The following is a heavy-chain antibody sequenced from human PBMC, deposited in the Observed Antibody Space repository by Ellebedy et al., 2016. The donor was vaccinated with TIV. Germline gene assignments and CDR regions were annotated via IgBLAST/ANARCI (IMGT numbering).Heavy chain of an antibody. Sequence: PGGSLRLSCAASGFTFSSYAMSWVRPAPGKGLAWVSSISGNGGRTDYADSVKGRFTISRDNSNNSLYLQMNSLRAEDTAVYYCAKGSQWLGRTCFDYWGQGTPVTVSS. D-gene: IGHD6-19*01. V-gene: IGHV3-23*01. J-gene: IGHJ4*02. CDR2: ISGNGGRT. CDR3: AKGSQWLGRTCFDY. CDR1: GFTFSSYA.